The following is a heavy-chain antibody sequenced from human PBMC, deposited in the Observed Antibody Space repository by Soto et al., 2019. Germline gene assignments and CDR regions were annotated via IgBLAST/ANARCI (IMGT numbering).Heavy chain of an antibody. D-gene: IGHD3-3*01. CDR2: IIPIFGTA. V-gene: IGHV1-69*13. CDR1: GGTFSSYA. J-gene: IGHJ6*02. Sequence: SVKVSCKASGGTFSSYAISWVRQAPGQGLEWMGGIIPIFGTADYAQKFQGRVTITADESTSTAYMELSSLRSEDTAVYYCAALFWSGYSAYYYGMDVWGQGTTVTVSS. CDR3: AALFWSGYSAYYYGMDV.